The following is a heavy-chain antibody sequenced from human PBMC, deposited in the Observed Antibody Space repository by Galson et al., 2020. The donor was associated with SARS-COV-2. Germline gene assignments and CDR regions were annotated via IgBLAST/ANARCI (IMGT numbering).Heavy chain of an antibody. V-gene: IGHV1-18*01. CDR2: ISAYNGNT. D-gene: IGHD2-15*01. CDR3: ARDPRYCSGGSCTSNPFDY. J-gene: IGHJ4*02. CDR1: GYTFTSFG. Sequence: ASVKVSCKASGYTFTSFGISWVRQAPGQGLEYMGWISAYNGNTNYTQKPQGRVTMTTDTSTSTAYMELRSLRSDDTAVYYCARDPRYCSGGSCTSNPFDYWGQGTLVTVSS.